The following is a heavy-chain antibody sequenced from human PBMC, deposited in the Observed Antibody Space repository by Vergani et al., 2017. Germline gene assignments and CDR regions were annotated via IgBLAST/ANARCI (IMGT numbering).Heavy chain of an antibody. CDR1: GYTFTSYA. Sequence: QVQLVQSGAEVKKPGASVKVSCKASGYTFTSYAISWVRQAPGQGLEWMGGIIPIFGIANYAQKFQGRVTITADKSTSTAYMELSSLRSEDTAVYYCARERIVVVTANVTIYYGMDVWGQGTTVTVSS. D-gene: IGHD2-21*02. V-gene: IGHV1-69*17. J-gene: IGHJ6*02. CDR3: ARERIVVVTANVTIYYGMDV. CDR2: IIPIFGIA.